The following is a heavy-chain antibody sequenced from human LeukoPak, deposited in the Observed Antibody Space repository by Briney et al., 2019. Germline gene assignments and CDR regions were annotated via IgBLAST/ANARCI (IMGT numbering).Heavy chain of an antibody. Sequence: GGSLRLSCAASAFTFSSHAMSWVRQTPGKRLEWVSGISADGANTLYAVSVKGRFTISRDNSKNTLYLHMRSLRAEDAAMYFCVYYDSSGYYYGRLRYWGQGTPVTVSS. J-gene: IGHJ4*02. CDR1: AFTFSSHA. D-gene: IGHD3-22*01. V-gene: IGHV3-23*01. CDR3: VYYDSSGYYYGRLRY. CDR2: ISADGANT.